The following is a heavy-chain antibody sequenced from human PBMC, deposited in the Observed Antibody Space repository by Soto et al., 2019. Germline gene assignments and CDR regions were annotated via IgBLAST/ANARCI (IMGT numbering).Heavy chain of an antibody. CDR1: GFTFSSYE. Sequence: EVQLVESGGGLVQPGGSLRLSCAASGFTFSSYEMNWVRQAPGKGLEWVSYISSSGSTIYYADSVKGRFTISRDNAKNSLYLQMNSLRAEDTAVYYCARLDSPKIKIDYWGQGTLVTVSS. CDR3: ARLDSPKIKIDY. V-gene: IGHV3-48*03. J-gene: IGHJ4*02. D-gene: IGHD3-22*01. CDR2: ISSSGSTI.